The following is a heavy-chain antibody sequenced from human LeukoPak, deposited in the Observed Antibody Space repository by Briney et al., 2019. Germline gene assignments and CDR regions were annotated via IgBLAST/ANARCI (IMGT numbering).Heavy chain of an antibody. J-gene: IGHJ5*01. CDR1: GFTFSSFG. CDR3: ARDSFGLHDS. D-gene: IGHD3-10*01. CDR2: IWYDGSNK. V-gene: IGHV3-33*01. Sequence: PGRSLRLSCAASGFTFSSFGMHWVRQAPGKGLEWVAVIWYDGSNKYYADSVKGRFTISRDNSKNTLYLQMNSLRAEDTAVYYCARDSFGLHDSWGQGTLVTVSS.